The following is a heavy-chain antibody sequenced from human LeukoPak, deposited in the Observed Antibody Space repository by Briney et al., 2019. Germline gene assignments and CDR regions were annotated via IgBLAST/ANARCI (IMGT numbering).Heavy chain of an antibody. CDR3: ARARFLRFLAQAWFDP. V-gene: IGHV4-34*01. D-gene: IGHD3-3*01. CDR1: GGSISSYY. Sequence: SETLSLTCTVSGGSISSYYWSWIRQPPGKGLEWIGEINHSGSTNYNPSLKSRVTISVDTSKNQFSLKLSSVTAADTAVYYCARARFLRFLAQAWFDPWGQGTLVTVSS. J-gene: IGHJ5*02. CDR2: INHSGST.